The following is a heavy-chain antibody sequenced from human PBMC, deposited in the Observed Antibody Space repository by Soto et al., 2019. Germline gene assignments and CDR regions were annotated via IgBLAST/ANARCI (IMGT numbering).Heavy chain of an antibody. D-gene: IGHD2-15*01. Sequence: EVQLLESGGGLVQPGGSLRLSCAASGFTFSNYAMSWVRQAPGKGLEWVSAISGSGGSTFYADSVKGRFTISRDNSKNTLYLQMNSLRAEDTAVYYCAKSIRVVVVIYYFGYWGQGTLVTVSS. CDR3: AKSIRVVVVIYYFGY. J-gene: IGHJ4*02. CDR2: ISGSGGST. V-gene: IGHV3-23*01. CDR1: GFTFSNYA.